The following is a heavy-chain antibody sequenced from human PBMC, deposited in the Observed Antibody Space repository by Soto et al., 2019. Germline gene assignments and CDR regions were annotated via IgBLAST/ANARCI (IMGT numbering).Heavy chain of an antibody. D-gene: IGHD2-8*01. J-gene: IGHJ4*02. V-gene: IGHV3-9*01. Sequence: EVQLVESGGGLAQPGRSLRLCCAASGFSFDDYAMHWVRQAPGKGLEWVSGISRNSDTIVYADSVKGRFTISRDNAKNSLYLQMNSLRGEDTALYYCAKEARWYYFDYWGQGTLVTVSS. CDR2: ISRNSDTI. CDR1: GFSFDDYA. CDR3: AKEARWYYFDY.